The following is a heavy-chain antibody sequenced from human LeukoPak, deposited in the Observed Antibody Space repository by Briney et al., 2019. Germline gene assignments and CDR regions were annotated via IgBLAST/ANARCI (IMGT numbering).Heavy chain of an antibody. J-gene: IGHJ3*02. V-gene: IGHV3-74*01. CDR2: INTDGSST. Sequence: VGSLRLSCAASGFTFSSYWMHWVRQAPGKGLVWVSRINTDGSSTSYADSVKGRFTISRDDSKNTAYLQMNSLKTEDTAVYHCTRLYSGYDQADAFDIWGQGTMVTVSS. D-gene: IGHD5-12*01. CDR3: TRLYSGYDQADAFDI. CDR1: GFTFSSYW.